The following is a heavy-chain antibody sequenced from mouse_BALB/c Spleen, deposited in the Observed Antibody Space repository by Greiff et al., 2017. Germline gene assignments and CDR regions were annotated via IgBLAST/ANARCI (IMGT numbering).Heavy chain of an antibody. V-gene: IGHV5-6*02. CDR2: ISSGGSYT. CDR3: ARLAHYYGCVGDWFAY. Sequence: EVMLVESGGDLVKPGGSLKLSCAASGFTFSSYGMSWVRQTPDKRLEWVATISSGGSYTYYPDSVKGRFTISRDNAKNTLYLQMSSLKSEDTAMYYCARLAHYYGCVGDWFAYWGQGTLVTVSA. D-gene: IGHD1-2*01. J-gene: IGHJ3*01. CDR1: GFTFSSYG.